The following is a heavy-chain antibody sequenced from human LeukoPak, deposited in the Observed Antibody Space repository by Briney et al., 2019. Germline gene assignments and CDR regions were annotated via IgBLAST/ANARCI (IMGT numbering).Heavy chain of an antibody. CDR1: GGSISSYY. Sequence: SETLSLPCTVSGGSISSYYWIWIRQPAGKGLEWIGRIYTSGSTNYHPSLKSRVTMSVDTSKNQFSLKLSSVPAADTAVCYCARDPSRQLYYFAYWGERTLVTVSS. D-gene: IGHD5-18*01. CDR3: ARDPSRQLYYFAY. CDR2: IYTSGST. V-gene: IGHV4-4*07. J-gene: IGHJ4*02.